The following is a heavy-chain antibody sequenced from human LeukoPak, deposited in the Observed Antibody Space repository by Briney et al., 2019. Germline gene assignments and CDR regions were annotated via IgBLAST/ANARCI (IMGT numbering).Heavy chain of an antibody. CDR2: IYYSGST. CDR3: ARGGFSYYDSYDY. V-gene: IGHV4-59*01. Sequence: SETLSLTCTVSGGSISSYYWSWIRQPPGKGLEWIGYIYYSGSTNYNPSLKSRVTISVDTSKNQFSLKLSSVTAADTAVYYCARGGFSYYDSYDYWGQGTLVTVSS. CDR1: GGSISSYY. D-gene: IGHD3-22*01. J-gene: IGHJ4*02.